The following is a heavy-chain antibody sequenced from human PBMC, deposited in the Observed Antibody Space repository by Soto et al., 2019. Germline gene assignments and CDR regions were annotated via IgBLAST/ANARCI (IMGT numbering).Heavy chain of an antibody. D-gene: IGHD6-19*01. J-gene: IGHJ6*02. Sequence: PGGSLRLCCAASGFTFSSYAMSCVRQAPGKGLEWVSAISGSGGITYYADSVKGRFTISRDNSKNTLYLQMNSLRAEDTAVYYCAKDKSVEQWTYYYYGMEVSGQGTTVTVSS. CDR3: AKDKSVEQWTYYYYGMEV. V-gene: IGHV3-23*01. CDR2: ISGSGGIT. CDR1: GFTFSSYA.